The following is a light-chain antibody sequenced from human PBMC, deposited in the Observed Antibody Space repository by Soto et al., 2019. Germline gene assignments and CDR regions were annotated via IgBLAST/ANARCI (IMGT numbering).Light chain of an antibody. CDR3: QQSYTLVT. CDR2: AAS. V-gene: IGKV1-39*01. CDR1: QGISSW. J-gene: IGKJ5*01. Sequence: DIQITQSPSSLSAFLGDRVTXXCRASQGISSWLAWYQQKPGKAPXVLIYAASSLQSGVPSRFSGSGSGTDFTLTISSLQPEDFATYYCQQSYTLVTFGQGTRLEIK.